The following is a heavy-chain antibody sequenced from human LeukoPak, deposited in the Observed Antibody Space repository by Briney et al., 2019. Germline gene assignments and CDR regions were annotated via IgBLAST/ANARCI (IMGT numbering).Heavy chain of an antibody. CDR2: IYSGGST. CDR3: AREASGSGWRRFDY. V-gene: IGHV3-53*01. J-gene: IGHJ4*02. Sequence: GGSLRLSCAASGFTVSSNYMSWVRQAPGKGLEWVSVIYSGGSTYYADSVKGRFTTSRDNSKNTLYLQMNSLRAEDTAVYYCAREASGSGWRRFDYWGQGTLVTVSS. D-gene: IGHD6-19*01. CDR1: GFTVSSNY.